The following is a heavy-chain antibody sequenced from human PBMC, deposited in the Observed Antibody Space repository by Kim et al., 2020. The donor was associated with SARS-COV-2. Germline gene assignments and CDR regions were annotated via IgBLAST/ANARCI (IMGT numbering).Heavy chain of an antibody. D-gene: IGHD5-12*01. CDR1: GYTFTSYA. CDR3: ARGGRYSGYNYYYYGMDV. V-gene: IGHV1-3*01. Sequence: ASVKVSCKASGYTFTSYAMHWVRQAPGQRLEWMGWINAGNGNTKYSQKFQGRVTITRDTSASTAYMELSSLRSEDTAVYYCARGGRYSGYNYYYYGMDVWGQGTTVTVSS. J-gene: IGHJ6*02. CDR2: INAGNGNT.